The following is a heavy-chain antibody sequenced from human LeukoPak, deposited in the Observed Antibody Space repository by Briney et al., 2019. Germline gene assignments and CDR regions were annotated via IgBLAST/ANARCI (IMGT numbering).Heavy chain of an antibody. CDR1: GFTFSDYY. Sequence: SGGSLRLSCAASGFTFSDYYMSWIRQAPGKGLEWVSYISSGGSTIYYVDSVKGRFTISRDNARNSQYLQMNSLRAEDTAVYYCARDEATRWKNAFDIWGQGTMVTVSS. V-gene: IGHV3-11*04. D-gene: IGHD5-12*01. J-gene: IGHJ3*02. CDR2: ISSGGSTI. CDR3: ARDEATRWKNAFDI.